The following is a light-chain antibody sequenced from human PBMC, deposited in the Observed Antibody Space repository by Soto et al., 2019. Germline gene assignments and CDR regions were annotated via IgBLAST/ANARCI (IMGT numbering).Light chain of an antibody. V-gene: IGLV2-23*01. CDR1: SSDVGSYKP. CDR2: EDS. CDR3: CSYAGSGTWV. J-gene: IGLJ3*02. Sequence: SALTQPASVSGSPGQSITLSCTGTSSDVGSYKPVSWYQQHPGKAPKLMIYEDSKRPSGLSNRFSGSKSGDTASLTISGLQAEDEADYYCCSYAGSGTWVFGGGTKLTVL.